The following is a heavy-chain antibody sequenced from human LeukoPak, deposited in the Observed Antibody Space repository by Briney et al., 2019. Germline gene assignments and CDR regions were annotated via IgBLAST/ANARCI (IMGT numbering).Heavy chain of an antibody. J-gene: IGHJ4*02. V-gene: IGHV4-34*01. D-gene: IGHD2-21*02. CDR2: IYHSGST. CDR3: AREAYCGGDCYSGFDY. Sequence: SETLSLTCAVYGGSFSGYYWSWIRQPPGKGLEWIGSIYHSGSTYYNPSLKSRVTISVDTSKNQFSLKLSSVTAADTAVYYCAREAYCGGDCYSGFDYWGQGTLVTVSS. CDR1: GGSFSGYY.